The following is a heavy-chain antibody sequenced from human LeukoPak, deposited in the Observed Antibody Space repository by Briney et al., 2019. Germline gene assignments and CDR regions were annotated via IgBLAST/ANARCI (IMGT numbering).Heavy chain of an antibody. CDR1: GFTFSSYA. D-gene: IGHD1-26*01. J-gene: IGHJ5*02. V-gene: IGHV3-23*01. CDR3: ATEGHGSYSRSNWFDP. Sequence: GGSLRLSCAASGFTFSSYAMSWVRQAPGKGLEWVSAISGSGGSTYYADSVKGRFTISRDNSKNTLYLQMNSLRAEDTAVYYCATEGHGSYSRSNWFDPWGQGTLVTVSS. CDR2: ISGSGGST.